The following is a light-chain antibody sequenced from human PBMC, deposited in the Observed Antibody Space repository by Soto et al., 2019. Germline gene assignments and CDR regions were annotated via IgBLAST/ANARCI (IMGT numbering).Light chain of an antibody. J-gene: IGKJ5*01. V-gene: IGKV3-20*01. CDR2: DSS. Sequence: EIVLTQSPGTLSLSPGERATLSCRASQRVSSSYLAWYQQKPGQAPRLLIFDSSNRATGVPVRFSGSGSGTVFTLTIGSLEPEDFAVYYCQQYGIFPITFGQGTRLEIK. CDR3: QQYGIFPIT. CDR1: QRVSSSY.